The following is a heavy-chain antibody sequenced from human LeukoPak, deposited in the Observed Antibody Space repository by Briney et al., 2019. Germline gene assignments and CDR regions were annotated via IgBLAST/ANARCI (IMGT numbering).Heavy chain of an antibody. Sequence: SETLSLTCAVSGGSISSSNWWNWVRQPPGKGLEWIGEIYHSGSTNYNPSLKSRVTISVDTSKNQFSLKLSSVTAADTAVYYCARGAIYGDYDYWGQGTLVTVSS. CDR2: IYHSGST. D-gene: IGHD4-17*01. CDR1: GGSISSSNW. J-gene: IGHJ4*02. CDR3: ARGAIYGDYDY. V-gene: IGHV4-4*02.